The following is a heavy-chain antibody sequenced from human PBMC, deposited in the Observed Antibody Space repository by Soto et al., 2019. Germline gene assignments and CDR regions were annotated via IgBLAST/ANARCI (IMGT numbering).Heavy chain of an antibody. D-gene: IGHD2-15*01. CDR3: ARDVVAPGLYFDH. V-gene: IGHV3-7*05. Sequence: GGSLRLSCAASGFTFSDYWMNWVRQAPGKGLEWVASIKYDGAEKTYVDSVKGRFTISRDNPKNSVYLQMASLRAEDTAVYYCARDVVAPGLYFDHWGQGTPVTVSS. J-gene: IGHJ4*02. CDR2: IKYDGAEK. CDR1: GFTFSDYW.